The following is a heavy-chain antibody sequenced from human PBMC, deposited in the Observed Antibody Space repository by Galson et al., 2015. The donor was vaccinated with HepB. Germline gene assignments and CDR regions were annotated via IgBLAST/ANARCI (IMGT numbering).Heavy chain of an antibody. V-gene: IGHV3-21*01. CDR2: ISSSSSYI. CDR1: GFTFSSYS. D-gene: IGHD2-2*01. J-gene: IGHJ4*02. Sequence: SLRLSCAASGFTFSSYSMNWVRQAPGKGLEWVSSISSSSSYIYYADSVKGRFTISRDNAKNSLYLQMNSLRAEDTAVYYCARDLVVPAATTRWGQGTLVTVSS. CDR3: ARDLVVPAATTR.